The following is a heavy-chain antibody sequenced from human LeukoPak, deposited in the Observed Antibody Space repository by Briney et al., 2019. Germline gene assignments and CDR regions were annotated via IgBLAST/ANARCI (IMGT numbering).Heavy chain of an antibody. CDR2: IKSKTDGGTT. CDR3: ATIEDGLTGMKIGY. D-gene: IGHD3-9*01. V-gene: IGHV3-15*01. CDR1: GFTFSNAW. J-gene: IGHJ4*02. Sequence: GGSLRLSCAASGFTFSNAWMSWVRQAPGKGLEWVGRIKSKTDGGTTDYAAPVKGRFTISRDDSKNTLYLQMNSLKAEDTAVYYCATIEDGLTGMKIGYWGQGTLVTASS.